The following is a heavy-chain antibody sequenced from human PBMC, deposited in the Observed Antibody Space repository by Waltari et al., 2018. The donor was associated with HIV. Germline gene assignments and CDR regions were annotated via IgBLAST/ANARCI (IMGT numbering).Heavy chain of an antibody. Sequence: QLQLQESGPGLVKPSETLSLTCTVSGGSISSSSYYWGWIRQPPGKGLEWIGSIYYSGSTYVNPSLKSRVTISVDTSKNQFSLKLSSVTAADTAVYYCAREALTDCSGGSCRDYWGQGTLVTVSS. V-gene: IGHV4-39*07. CDR2: IYYSGST. D-gene: IGHD2-15*01. J-gene: IGHJ4*02. CDR3: AREALTDCSGGSCRDY. CDR1: GGSISSSSYY.